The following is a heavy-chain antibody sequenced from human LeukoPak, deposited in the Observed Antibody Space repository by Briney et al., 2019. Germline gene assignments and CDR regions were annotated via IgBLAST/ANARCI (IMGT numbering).Heavy chain of an antibody. CDR1: GFTFSSYA. Sequence: GGSLRLSCAASGFTFSSYAMHWVRQAPGKGLEWVAVISYDGSNKYYADSVKGRFTISRDNSKNTLYLQMNSLRAEDTAVYYWARGQNSSWYTSLVDFDYWGQGTLVTVSS. CDR2: ISYDGSNK. J-gene: IGHJ4*02. V-gene: IGHV3-30*04. CDR3: ARGQNSSWYTSLVDFDY. D-gene: IGHD6-13*01.